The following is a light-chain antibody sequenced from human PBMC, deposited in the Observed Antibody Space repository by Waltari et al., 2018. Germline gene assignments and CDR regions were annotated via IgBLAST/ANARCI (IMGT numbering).Light chain of an antibody. CDR2: KAS. Sequence: DIQMTQSPSTLSASVGDRVAITCRASQSISSWLAWYQQKPGKAPKLLIYKASTLESGVRSRIGGSGSGAEFTLTISSLQPDDFATYYCQQYNSYPHTFVQWTKLEIK. CDR3: QQYNSYPHT. V-gene: IGKV1-5*03. J-gene: IGKJ2*01. CDR1: QSISSW.